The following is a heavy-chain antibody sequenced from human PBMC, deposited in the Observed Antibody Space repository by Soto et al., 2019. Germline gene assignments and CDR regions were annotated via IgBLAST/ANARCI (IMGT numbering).Heavy chain of an antibody. V-gene: IGHV3-30*18. Sequence: GGSLRLSCAASGFTFSSYGMHWVRQAPGKGLEWVAVISYDGSNKYYADSVKGRFTISRDNSKNTLYLQMNSLRAEDTAVYYCAKDSSPTGIYYYYYMDVWGKGTTVTVSS. J-gene: IGHJ6*03. CDR3: AKDSSPTGIYYYYYMDV. CDR1: GFTFSSYG. D-gene: IGHD1-1*01. CDR2: ISYDGSNK.